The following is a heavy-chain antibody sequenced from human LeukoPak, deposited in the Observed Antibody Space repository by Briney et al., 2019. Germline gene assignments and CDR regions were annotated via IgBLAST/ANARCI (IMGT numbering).Heavy chain of an antibody. V-gene: IGHV4-39*01. CDR1: GGSISSSSYY. CDR2: IYYSGST. D-gene: IGHD2-15*01. Sequence: SETLSLTCTVSGGSISSSSYYWGWIRQPPGKGLEWIGSIYYSGSTYYNPSLKSRVTISVDTSKNQFSLKLSSVTAADTAVYYCARRALGLGYCRGGSCYFDYWGQGTLVTVSS. J-gene: IGHJ4*02. CDR3: ARRALGLGYCRGGSCYFDY.